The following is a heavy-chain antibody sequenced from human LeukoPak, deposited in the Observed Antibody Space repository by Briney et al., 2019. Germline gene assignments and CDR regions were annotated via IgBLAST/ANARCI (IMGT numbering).Heavy chain of an antibody. CDR2: IYYSGST. CDR1: GGSISSSSYY. V-gene: IGHV4-39*07. CDR3: AREATYYYDSSGYYDPFDY. J-gene: IGHJ4*02. Sequence: SETLSLTCTVSGGSISSSSYYWGWIRQPPGKGLEWIGSIYYSGSTYYNPSLKSRVTISVDTSKNQFSLKLSSVTAADTAVYYCAREATYYYDSSGYYDPFDYWGQGTLVTVSS. D-gene: IGHD3-22*01.